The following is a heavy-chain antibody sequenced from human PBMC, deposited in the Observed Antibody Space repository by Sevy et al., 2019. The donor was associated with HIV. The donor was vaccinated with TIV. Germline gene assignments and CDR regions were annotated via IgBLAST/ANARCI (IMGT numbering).Heavy chain of an antibody. CDR2: TYYRSKWYT. V-gene: IGHV6-1*01. CDR3: ARGTVAGFPTYYFDY. Sequence: SQTLSLTCAISGDSVSSNSVSWNWIRQSPSRGLEWLGRTYYRSKWYTNYAVSVTSRLTINPDTSKNQFSLQLNSVTPEDTAVYYCARGTVAGFPTYYFDYWGQGTLVTVSS. J-gene: IGHJ4*02. CDR1: GDSVSSNSVS. D-gene: IGHD6-19*01.